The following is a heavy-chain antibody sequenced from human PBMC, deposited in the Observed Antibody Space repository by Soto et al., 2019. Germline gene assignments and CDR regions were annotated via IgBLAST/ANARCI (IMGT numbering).Heavy chain of an antibody. V-gene: IGHV1-69*06. Sequence: ASVKVSCKASGGTFSSYAISWVRQAPGQGLEWMGGIIPIFGTANYAQKFQGRVTITADKSTSTAYMELSSLRSEDTAVYYCAKSRGYSYGSNYWGQGTLVTVAS. CDR2: IIPIFGTA. D-gene: IGHD5-18*01. J-gene: IGHJ4*02. CDR3: AKSRGYSYGSNY. CDR1: GGTFSSYA.